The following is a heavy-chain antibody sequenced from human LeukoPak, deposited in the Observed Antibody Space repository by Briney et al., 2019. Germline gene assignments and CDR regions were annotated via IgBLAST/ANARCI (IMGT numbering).Heavy chain of an antibody. Sequence: GGSLRLSCAASGFTFCSYSMSWVRQAPGKGLEWVSAISGGGGTTYCADSVKGRFTISRDNSKNTLYLQLNSLRPEDTAIYFRAKRQPYSSNWFYFQHWGQGTLVTVSS. D-gene: IGHD6-13*01. CDR3: AKRQPYSSNWFYFQH. CDR1: GFTFCSYS. V-gene: IGHV3-23*01. J-gene: IGHJ1*01. CDR2: ISGGGGTT.